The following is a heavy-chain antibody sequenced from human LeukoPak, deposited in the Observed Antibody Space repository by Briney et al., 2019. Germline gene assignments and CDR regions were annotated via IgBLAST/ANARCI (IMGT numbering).Heavy chain of an antibody. J-gene: IGHJ5*02. CDR3: AKDLSRAVAADWFDP. CDR2: ISDSGGST. V-gene: IGHV3-23*01. CDR1: GFTFSNYD. D-gene: IGHD6-19*01. Sequence: GGSLRLPCAASGFTFSNYDMSWVRQAPGKGLEWVSSISDSGGSTYYADSVKGRFTISRDNSKNTLYLQMTNLRAADTAVYYCAKDLSRAVAADWFDPWDQGPLVTVSS.